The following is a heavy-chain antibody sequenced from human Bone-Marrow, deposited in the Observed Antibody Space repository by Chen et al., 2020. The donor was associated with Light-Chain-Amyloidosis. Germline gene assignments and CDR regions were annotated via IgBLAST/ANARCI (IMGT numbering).Heavy chain of an antibody. J-gene: IGHJ4*02. V-gene: IGHV4-30-4*01. CDR2: IYYSGST. Sequence: QVQLQESGPGLVKPSQTLSLTCIVTGYSIISGDYYWSWIRQPPGKGLEWIGDIYYSGSTYYNPSLKSRVTISVDTSKNQSSLKLSSVTAADTAAYYCAGYHYDFLTGYYRGFDHWGQGTLITVSS. CDR3: AGYHYDFLTGYYRGFDH. CDR1: GYSIISGDYY. D-gene: IGHD3-9*01.